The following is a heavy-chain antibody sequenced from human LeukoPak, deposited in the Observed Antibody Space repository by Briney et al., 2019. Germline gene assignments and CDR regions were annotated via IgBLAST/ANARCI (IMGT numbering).Heavy chain of an antibody. CDR2: ISWTSGSI. D-gene: IGHD4-17*01. CDR3: AKDNTVTNAEYFQH. V-gene: IGHV3-9*01. Sequence: GGSLRLSCAASGFTFDDYVMHWVRQAPGKGLEWVSGISWTSGSIGYADSVKGRFTISRDNAKNSLYLQMNSLRAEDTALYYCAKDNTVTNAEYFQHWGQGTLVTVSS. CDR1: GFTFDDYV. J-gene: IGHJ1*01.